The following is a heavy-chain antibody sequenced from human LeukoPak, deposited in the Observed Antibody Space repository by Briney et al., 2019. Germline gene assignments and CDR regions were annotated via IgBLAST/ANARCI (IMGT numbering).Heavy chain of an antibody. CDR2: IYYSGST. Sequence: PSETLSLTCTVSGGSISSYYWSWIRQPPGKGLEWIGYIYYSGSTNYNPSLKRRVTISVDTSKDQFSLKLSSVTAADTAVYYCARAWRYYDSSGYYYAYYFDYWGQGTLVTVSS. CDR1: GGSISSYY. V-gene: IGHV4-59*01. J-gene: IGHJ4*02. CDR3: ARAWRYYDSSGYYYAYYFDY. D-gene: IGHD3-22*01.